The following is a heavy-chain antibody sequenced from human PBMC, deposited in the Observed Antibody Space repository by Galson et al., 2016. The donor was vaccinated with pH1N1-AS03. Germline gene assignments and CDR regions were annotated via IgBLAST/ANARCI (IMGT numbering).Heavy chain of an antibody. CDR3: ARLRMIGSVWGGFDL. V-gene: IGHV4-34*01. J-gene: IGHJ3*01. D-gene: IGHD3-16*01. Sequence: SETLSLTCAVDGGSFIGYYCSWLRQAPGKGLEWIGEINHSGTSNFNPSLKSRVTISEDTSKKQFSLKMTSLAAADTAVYYYARLRMIGSVWGGFDLWGQGTMVSVSS. CDR2: INHSGTS. CDR1: GGSFIGYY.